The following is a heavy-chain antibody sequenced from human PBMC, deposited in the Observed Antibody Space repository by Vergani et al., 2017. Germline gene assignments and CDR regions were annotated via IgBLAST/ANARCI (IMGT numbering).Heavy chain of an antibody. V-gene: IGHV3-9*01. CDR1: GFTFQAFA. CDR2: IDRNYGVK. Sequence: VEAGGGLVQPGGSLRLSCTASGFTFQAFAFHWVRQVSGRGLEWVSGIDRNYGVKNGNSFEGRFSISRENAKKAVFLQMNNLRHEDTALYFCVKDNDYDADGPFDLGGRGTLVTVSS. D-gene: IGHD3-16*01. CDR3: VKDNDYDADGPFDL. J-gene: IGHJ2*01.